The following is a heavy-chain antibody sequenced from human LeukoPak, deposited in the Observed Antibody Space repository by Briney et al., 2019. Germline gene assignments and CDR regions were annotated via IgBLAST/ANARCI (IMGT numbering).Heavy chain of an antibody. J-gene: IGHJ5*02. Sequence: SETLSLTCTVSGGSISSYYWSWVRQPPGKGLEWVGYIYYSGSTNYNPSLKSRVTISVETSKNQFSLTLSSVTAADTAVYHCARDRGTGDCTNGVCYSNWFDPWGQGTLVTVSS. V-gene: IGHV4-59*01. CDR2: IYYSGST. CDR1: GGSISSYY. D-gene: IGHD2-8*01. CDR3: ARDRGTGDCTNGVCYSNWFDP.